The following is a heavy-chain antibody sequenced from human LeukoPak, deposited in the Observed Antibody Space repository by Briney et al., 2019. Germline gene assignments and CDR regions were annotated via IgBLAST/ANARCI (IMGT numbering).Heavy chain of an antibody. CDR2: ISYAGSNK. CDR3: AKVRTRYYDSSGYYPDAFDI. Sequence: GGSLRLSCAASGFTFSSYGMHWVRQAPGKGLEWVAVISYAGSNKYYADSVKGRFTISRDNSKNTLYLQMNSLRAEDTAVYYCAKVRTRYYDSSGYYPDAFDIWGQGTMVTVSS. J-gene: IGHJ3*02. CDR1: GFTFSSYG. V-gene: IGHV3-30*18. D-gene: IGHD3-22*01.